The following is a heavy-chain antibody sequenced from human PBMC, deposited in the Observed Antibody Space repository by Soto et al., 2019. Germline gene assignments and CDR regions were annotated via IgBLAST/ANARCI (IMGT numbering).Heavy chain of an antibody. CDR1: GFTFTDYW. V-gene: IGHV3-74*01. J-gene: IGHJ4*02. CDR3: ARETYRGFYFDY. CDR2: INSDGSRT. Sequence: SLRLSCAASGFTFTDYWTHWVRQAPGKGLVWVSRINSDGSRTSCADSVTGRFTISRDNAKNTLYLQMNSLRVEDTALYYCARETYRGFYFDYWGQGTLVTVSS. D-gene: IGHD4-4*01.